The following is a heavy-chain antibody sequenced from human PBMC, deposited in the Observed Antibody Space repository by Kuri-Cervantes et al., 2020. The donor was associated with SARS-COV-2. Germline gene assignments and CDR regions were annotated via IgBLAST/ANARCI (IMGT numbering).Heavy chain of an antibody. CDR3: AKSPQYYYALDY. J-gene: IGHJ4*02. D-gene: IGHD3-10*01. V-gene: IGHV3-11*01. CDR2: ISSSGSTI. CDR1: GFTFSDYY. Sequence: GESLKISCAASGFTFSDYYMSWIRQAPGKGLEWVSYISSSGSTIYYADSVKGRFTISRDNAKNSLYLQMNSLRAEDTALYYCAKSPQYYYALDYWGQGTLVTVSS.